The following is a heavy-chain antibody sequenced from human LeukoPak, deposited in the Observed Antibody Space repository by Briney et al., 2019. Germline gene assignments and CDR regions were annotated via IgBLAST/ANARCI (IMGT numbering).Heavy chain of an antibody. Sequence: GGSLRLSCVASGFTFTTYWMHWVRQVPGKGLVWVSRLNNNGTTTNYADSVKGRFTISRDNSKNTLYLQMNSLRAEDTAVYYCAKGNSSSNPTPDYWGQGTLVTVSS. V-gene: IGHV3-74*01. J-gene: IGHJ4*02. CDR1: GFTFTTYW. CDR2: LNNNGTTT. CDR3: AKGNSSSNPTPDY. D-gene: IGHD6-13*01.